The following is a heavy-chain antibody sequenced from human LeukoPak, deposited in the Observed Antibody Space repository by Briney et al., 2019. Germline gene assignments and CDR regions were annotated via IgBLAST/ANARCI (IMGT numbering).Heavy chain of an antibody. CDR2: IYPGDSDT. CDR3: ARLPGYCSSTSCYKGGPNYYYMDV. Sequence: GESLKISCKGSGYSFTSYWIGWVRQMPGKGLEWMGIIYPGDSDTRYSPSFQGQVTISADKSISTAYLQWSSLKASDTAMYYCARLPGYCSSTSCYKGGPNYYYMDVWGKGTTVTVSS. V-gene: IGHV5-51*01. CDR1: GYSFTSYW. D-gene: IGHD2-2*02. J-gene: IGHJ6*03.